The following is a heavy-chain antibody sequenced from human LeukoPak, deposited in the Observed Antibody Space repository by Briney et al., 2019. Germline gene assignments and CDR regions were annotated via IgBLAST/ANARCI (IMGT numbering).Heavy chain of an antibody. Sequence: SETLSLTCTVSGGSTSSYYWSWIRQPAGKGLEWIGRIYTSGSTNYNPSLKSRVTMSVDTSKNQFSLKLSSVTAADTAVYYCARDFSGYSSGWYPDAFDIWGQGTMVTVSS. J-gene: IGHJ3*02. D-gene: IGHD6-19*01. CDR1: GGSTSSYY. CDR3: ARDFSGYSSGWYPDAFDI. CDR2: IYTSGST. V-gene: IGHV4-4*07.